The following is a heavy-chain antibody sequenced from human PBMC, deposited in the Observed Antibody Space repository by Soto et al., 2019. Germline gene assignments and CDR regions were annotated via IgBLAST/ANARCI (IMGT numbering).Heavy chain of an antibody. CDR1: VFTFSSYW. CDR3: ARGSVLPPWYGGRWFDP. J-gene: IGHJ5*02. Sequence: TGGSLRLSCAAPVFTFSSYWMSWVRQAPGKGLEWVANIKQDGSEKYYVDSVKGRFTISRDNAKNSLYLQMNSLRAEDTAVYYCARGSVLPPWYGGRWFDPWGQGTLVTVSS. D-gene: IGHD3-10*01. CDR2: IKQDGSEK. V-gene: IGHV3-7*01.